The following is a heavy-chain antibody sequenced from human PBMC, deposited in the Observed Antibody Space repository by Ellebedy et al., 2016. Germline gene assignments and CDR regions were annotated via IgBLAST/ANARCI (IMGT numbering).Heavy chain of an antibody. V-gene: IGHV3-23*01. CDR2: VSGGGGST. CDR1: GFTFSSYA. Sequence: GESLKISXAASGFTFSSYAMSWVRQAPGKGLEWVSAVSGGGGSTYYAESVKGRFTISRDNSKNTLYLQMNSLRAEDTAVYYCAKGRVTGTLWGFGFVWGQGTTVTVSS. CDR3: AKGRVTGTLWGFGFV. D-gene: IGHD1-20*01. J-gene: IGHJ6*02.